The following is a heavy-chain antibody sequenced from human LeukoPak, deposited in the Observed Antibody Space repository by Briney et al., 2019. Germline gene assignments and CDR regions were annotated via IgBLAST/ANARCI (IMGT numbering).Heavy chain of an antibody. CDR3: AISIVAAGSYYYYGMDV. V-gene: IGHV3-23*01. Sequence: GGSLRLSCEASGFTFSTYTMNWVRQAPGKGLEWVSVISGSGGSTYYADSVKGRFTISRDNSKNTLYLQMNSLRAEDTAVYYCAISIVAAGSYYYYGMDVWGQGTTVTVSS. CDR1: GFTFSTYT. J-gene: IGHJ6*02. CDR2: ISGSGGST. D-gene: IGHD6-13*01.